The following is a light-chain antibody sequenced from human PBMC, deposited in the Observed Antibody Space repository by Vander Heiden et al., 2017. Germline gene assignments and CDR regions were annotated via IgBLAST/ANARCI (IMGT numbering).Light chain of an antibody. CDR3: QQSDSTPTWT. Sequence: DIQMTQSPSSLSASVGDRVTITCRASQNISSYLNWYQQKPGNAPKLLIYAASSLQSGVPSRFSGSGSGTDFTLTISSRQPEDFATYYCQQSDSTPTWTFGQGTKVEIK. J-gene: IGKJ1*01. V-gene: IGKV1-39*01. CDR1: QNISSY. CDR2: AAS.